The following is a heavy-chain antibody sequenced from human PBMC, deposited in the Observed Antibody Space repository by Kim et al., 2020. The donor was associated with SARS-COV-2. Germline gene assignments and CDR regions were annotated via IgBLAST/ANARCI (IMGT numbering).Heavy chain of an antibody. CDR3: ARDIRQQQPGGEGV. CDR2: IIPILGIA. V-gene: IGHV1-69*04. D-gene: IGHD6-13*01. Sequence: SVKVSCKASGGTFSSYAISWVRQAPGQGLEWMGRIIPILGIANYAQKFQGRVTITADKSTSTAYMELSSLRSEDTAVYYCARDIRQQQPGGEGVWGQGTTVTVSS. J-gene: IGHJ6*02. CDR1: GGTFSSYA.